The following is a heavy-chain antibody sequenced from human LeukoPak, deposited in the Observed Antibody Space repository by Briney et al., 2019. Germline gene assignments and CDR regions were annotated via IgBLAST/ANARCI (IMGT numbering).Heavy chain of an antibody. CDR1: GVSIGSHF. V-gene: IGHV4-4*07. CDR3: ARRNYDILTGFYGGGTYNYYYTDV. J-gene: IGHJ6*03. D-gene: IGHD3-9*01. CDR2: ISASGTT. Sequence: PSETLSLTCSVSGVSIGSHFWSWVRQPAGKALEWIGRISASGTTSSNPSLNSRVTMSLDTSKNQFSLKLNSVTAADTAVYYCARRNYDILTGFYGGGTYNYYYTDVWGKGTTVIVSS.